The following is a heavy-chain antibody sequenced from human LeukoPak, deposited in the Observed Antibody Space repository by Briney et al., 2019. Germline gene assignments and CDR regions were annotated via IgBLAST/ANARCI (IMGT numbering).Heavy chain of an antibody. CDR1: GGSISSGRDY. D-gene: IGHD2-2*01. V-gene: IGHV4-61*02. CDR2: IYTNGST. CDR3: ARDPGGQLLHNWFDP. J-gene: IGHJ5*02. Sequence: NASETLTLTYTVSGGSISSGRDYWSWIRQPAGKGLEWIGRIYTNGSTYYNPSLKSRVTMSVDTSKNQFSLKLSSVTAADTAVYYCARDPGGQLLHNWFDPWGQGTLVTVSS.